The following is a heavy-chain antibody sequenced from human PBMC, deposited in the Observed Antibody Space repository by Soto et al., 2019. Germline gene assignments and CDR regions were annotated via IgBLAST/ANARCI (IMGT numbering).Heavy chain of an antibody. Sequence: GASVKVSCTASGYTFTSYGISWVRQAPGQGLEWMGWISAYNGNTNYAQKLQGRVTMTTDTSTSTAYMELRSLRSDDTAVYYCARSITIFGVVIMTFDYWGQGTLVTVSS. D-gene: IGHD3-3*01. CDR2: ISAYNGNT. CDR1: GYTFTSYG. J-gene: IGHJ4*02. CDR3: ARSITIFGVVIMTFDY. V-gene: IGHV1-18*04.